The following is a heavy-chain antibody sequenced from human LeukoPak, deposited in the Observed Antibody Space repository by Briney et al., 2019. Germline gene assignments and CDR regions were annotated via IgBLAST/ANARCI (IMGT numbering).Heavy chain of an antibody. CDR2: VSGSGGST. CDR3: ARADTSGYIYYFDY. J-gene: IGHJ4*02. V-gene: IGHV3-23*01. D-gene: IGHD3-22*01. Sequence: GGSLRLSCAASGFTFSNSAMSWVRQAPGKGLEWVSSVSGSGGSTYYADSVKGRFTISRDNSKSTLYLQVNSLRAEDTAVYYCARADTSGYIYYFDYWGQGTLVTVSS. CDR1: GFTFSNSA.